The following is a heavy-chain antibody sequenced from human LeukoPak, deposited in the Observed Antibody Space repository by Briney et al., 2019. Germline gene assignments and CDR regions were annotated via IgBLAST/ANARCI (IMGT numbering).Heavy chain of an antibody. V-gene: IGHV4-39*01. J-gene: IGHJ4*02. CDR1: GGSISSSSYY. CDR2: IYYSGST. Sequence: SETLSLTCTVSGGSISSSSYYWGWIRQPPGKGLEWIGSIYYSGSTYYNPSLKSRVTISVDTSKNQFSLKLSSVTAADTAVYYCARQPRDILTGYRYYIDYWGQGTLVTVSS. CDR3: ARQPRDILTGYRYYIDY. D-gene: IGHD3-9*01.